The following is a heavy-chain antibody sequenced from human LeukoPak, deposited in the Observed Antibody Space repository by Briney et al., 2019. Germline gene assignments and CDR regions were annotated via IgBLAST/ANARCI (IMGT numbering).Heavy chain of an antibody. CDR1: GFTFSSYA. D-gene: IGHD3-22*01. J-gene: IGHJ4*02. CDR3: AKGHVTMIVVISPIVY. V-gene: IGHV3-23*01. Sequence: GGSLSLSCAASGFTFSSYAMSWVRQAPGKGVGWVSAISGSGGSTYYADSVKGRFIISRDNSKNTLYLQMNSLRAEDTAVYYCAKGHVTMIVVISPIVYWGQGTLVTVSS. CDR2: ISGSGGST.